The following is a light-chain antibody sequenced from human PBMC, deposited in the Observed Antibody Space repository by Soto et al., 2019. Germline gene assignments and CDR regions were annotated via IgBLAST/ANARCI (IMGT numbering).Light chain of an antibody. CDR3: KESSNLPPIT. J-gene: IGKJ5*01. Sequence: EIVLTQSPATLSVSPGERATLSCRASQSVSSYLAWYQQKPGQAPRLLIYDASNRATGIPARFSGSGSGTDFTLTISSLELEDFAVSDCKESSNLPPITVGQGTRLQI. V-gene: IGKV3-11*01. CDR2: DAS. CDR1: QSVSSY.